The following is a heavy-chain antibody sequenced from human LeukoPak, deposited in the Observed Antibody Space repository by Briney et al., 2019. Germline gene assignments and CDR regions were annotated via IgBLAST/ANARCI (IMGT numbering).Heavy chain of an antibody. Sequence: SETLSLNCTDSGGSVSSYYWSWIRQHAGKGLEWIGRIYTSGRTNYNPSLNSRVSMSVDTSKNQFSLKLSSVTAADTAVYYCARSPLDIDSRTYRGYFDYWGQGTLVIVSS. D-gene: IGHD1-26*01. CDR3: ARSPLDIDSRTYRGYFDY. CDR1: GGSVSSYY. V-gene: IGHV4-4*07. CDR2: IYTSGRT. J-gene: IGHJ4*02.